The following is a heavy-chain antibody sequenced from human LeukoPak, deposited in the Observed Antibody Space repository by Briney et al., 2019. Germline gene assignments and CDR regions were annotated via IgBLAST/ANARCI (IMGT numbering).Heavy chain of an antibody. Sequence: SETLSLTCTVSGGSISSSNWWSWVRQPPGKGLEWIGEIYHSGRTNYSPSLKSRVTISVHKYKNHFSLNLSFVTAADTAVYYCARDRGGSYRALRSWFDPWGQGTLVTVSS. CDR1: GGSISSSNW. V-gene: IGHV4-4*02. J-gene: IGHJ5*02. CDR2: IYHSGRT. CDR3: ARDRGGSYRALRSWFDP. D-gene: IGHD1-26*01.